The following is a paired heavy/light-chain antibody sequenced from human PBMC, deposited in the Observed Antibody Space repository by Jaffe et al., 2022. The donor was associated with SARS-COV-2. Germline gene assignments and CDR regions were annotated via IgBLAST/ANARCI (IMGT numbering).Heavy chain of an antibody. Sequence: QVQLQQSGPGLVKPSQTLSLTCAISGDNVSNNSTAWNWIRQSPSRGLEWLGRTYYRSKWYNDYAVSVKSRVTINPDTSKNQFSLQLNSVTPEDTAVYYCASAMAVAGHRSYYMDVWGKGTTVTVSS. CDR2: TYYRSKWYN. CDR1: GDNVSNNSTA. CDR3: ASAMAVAGHRSYYMDV. V-gene: IGHV6-1*01. D-gene: IGHD6-19*01. J-gene: IGHJ6*03.
Light chain of an antibody. CDR3: QQRSNWPPGFT. CDR2: DAS. CDR1: QSVSSS. V-gene: IGKV3-11*01. J-gene: IGKJ3*01. Sequence: EIVLTQSPATLSLSPGERATLSCRASQSVSSSLAWYQQKPGQAPRLLIYDASNRATGIPARFSGSGSGTDFTLTISSLEPEDFVVYYCQQRSNWPPGFTFGPGTKVDIK.